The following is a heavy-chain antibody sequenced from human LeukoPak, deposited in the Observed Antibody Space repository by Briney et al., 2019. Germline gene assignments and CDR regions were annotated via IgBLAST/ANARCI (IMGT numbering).Heavy chain of an antibody. Sequence: GGSLRLSCAASGFTVSSNYMSWVRQAPGKGLEWVSVIYSGGSTYYADSVKGRFTISRDNAKNSLYLQMNSLRAEDTALYYCARDRGSSGYSLNWFDPWGQGTLVTVSS. D-gene: IGHD3-22*01. CDR2: IYSGGST. J-gene: IGHJ5*02. CDR1: GFTVSSNY. CDR3: ARDRGSSGYSLNWFDP. V-gene: IGHV3-53*01.